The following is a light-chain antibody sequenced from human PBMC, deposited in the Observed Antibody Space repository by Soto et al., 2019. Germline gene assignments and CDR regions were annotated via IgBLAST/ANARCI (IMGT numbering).Light chain of an antibody. CDR1: PAIANY. V-gene: IGKV1-9*01. CDR3: QQFNSYLWT. J-gene: IGKJ1*01. Sequence: DIQLTQSPSLLSASVGDRITITCRASPAIANYFAWYQQKPGEAPKLLIYGASTLQGGVPSRFSGSADGAEFTLTISNLQPEDIANYYCQQFNSYLWTFGQGTKVEIK. CDR2: GAS.